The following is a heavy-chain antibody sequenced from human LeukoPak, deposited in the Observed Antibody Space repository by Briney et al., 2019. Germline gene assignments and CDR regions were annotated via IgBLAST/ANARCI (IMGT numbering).Heavy chain of an antibody. Sequence: PSETLSLACAVYGESFSSYYWSWIRQPPGKGLEWIGEINHSGNTNYNPSHKSGVTISVDTSKNQFSLKLSSVTAADTAVYYCARVDGDGYIIPDYWGQGTLGTVSS. V-gene: IGHV4-34*01. D-gene: IGHD5-24*01. CDR2: INHSGNT. CDR1: GESFSSYY. CDR3: ARVDGDGYIIPDY. J-gene: IGHJ4*02.